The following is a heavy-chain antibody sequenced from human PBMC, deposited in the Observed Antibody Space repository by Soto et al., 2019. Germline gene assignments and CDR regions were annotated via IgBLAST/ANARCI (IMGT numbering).Heavy chain of an antibody. D-gene: IGHD1-1*01. CDR2: TSSNEGTK. CDR1: GFTFSSHS. V-gene: IGHV3-30-3*01. CDR3: AREVVTTQWYFDN. Sequence: LRLSCATSGFTFSSHSMHWFRQAPGKGLEWVAVTSSNEGTKFYADSVKGRFTISRDNSKNTLFLHMNSLRLEDTGIYYCAREVVTTQWYFDNWGQGILVTVSS. J-gene: IGHJ4*02.